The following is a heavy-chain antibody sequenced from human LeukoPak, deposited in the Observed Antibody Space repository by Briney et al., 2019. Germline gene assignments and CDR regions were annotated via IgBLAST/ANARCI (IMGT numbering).Heavy chain of an antibody. J-gene: IGHJ6*02. CDR1: GGSISSSSYY. CDR3: ARGSTYYDFWSGAYGMDV. Sequence: SETLSLTCTVSGGSISSSSYYWGWIRQPPGKGLEWIGRIYTSGSTNYNPSLKSRVTMSVDTSKHQFSLKLSSVTAADTAVYYCARGSTYYDFWSGAYGMDVWGQGTTVTVSS. D-gene: IGHD3-3*01. V-gene: IGHV4-61*05. CDR2: IYTSGST.